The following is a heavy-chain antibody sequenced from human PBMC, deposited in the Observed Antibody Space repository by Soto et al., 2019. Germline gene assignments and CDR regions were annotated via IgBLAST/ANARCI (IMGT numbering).Heavy chain of an antibody. Sequence: GGSLRLSCAASGFSFSSYPMTWVRQAPGKGLEWVAAISAGGSSKYYEDSVKGRFTISRDNSKNTLYLQMNSLRAEDTAVYYCAKDSQYLIAAAGSYFDYWGQGTLVTVSS. D-gene: IGHD6-13*01. CDR2: ISAGGSSK. V-gene: IGHV3-23*01. CDR3: AKDSQYLIAAAGSYFDY. J-gene: IGHJ4*02. CDR1: GFSFSSYP.